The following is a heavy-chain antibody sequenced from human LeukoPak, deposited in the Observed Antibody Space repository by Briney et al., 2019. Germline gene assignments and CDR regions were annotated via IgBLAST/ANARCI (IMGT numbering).Heavy chain of an antibody. V-gene: IGHV3-7*01. J-gene: IGHJ4*02. CDR2: IKEGGSEK. CDR3: ARVDSAEKRDFDY. D-gene: IGHD3-22*01. Sequence: GGSLRLSCEASGFTFSSYIMTWVRQAPGKGLEWVANIKEGGSEKYYVDSVKGRFTISRDNAKNSAFLQMNSLRAEDTAVYYCARVDSAEKRDFDYWGQGTLVTVSS. CDR1: GFTFSSYI.